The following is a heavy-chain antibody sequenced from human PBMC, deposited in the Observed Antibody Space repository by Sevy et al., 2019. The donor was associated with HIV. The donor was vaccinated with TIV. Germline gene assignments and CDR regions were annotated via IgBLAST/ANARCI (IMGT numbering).Heavy chain of an antibody. CDR1: GFTFSSYA. CDR3: ARGLGLLWFGGGYDY. CDR2: ISYDGSNK. V-gene: IGHV3-30-3*01. Sequence: GGSLRLSCAASGFTFSSYAMHWVRQAPGKGLEWVAVISYDGSNKYYADSVKGRFTISRDNSKNTLYLQMNSLRAEDTAVYYCARGLGLLWFGGGYDYWGQGTLVTVSS. D-gene: IGHD3-10*01. J-gene: IGHJ4*02.